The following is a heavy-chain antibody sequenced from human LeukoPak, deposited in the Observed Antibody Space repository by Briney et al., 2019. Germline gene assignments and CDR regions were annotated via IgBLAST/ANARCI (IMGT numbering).Heavy chain of an antibody. CDR1: GFTVSSNY. CDR3: ARGARYSYGERGPFDY. CDR2: IYSGGST. V-gene: IGHV3-53*01. Sequence: PGGSLRLSCAASGFTVSSNYMSWVRQAPGKGLEWVSVIYSGGSTYYADSVKGRFTISRDNSKNTLYLQMNSLRAEDTAVCYCARGARYSYGERGPFDYWGQGTLVTVSS. J-gene: IGHJ4*02. D-gene: IGHD5-18*01.